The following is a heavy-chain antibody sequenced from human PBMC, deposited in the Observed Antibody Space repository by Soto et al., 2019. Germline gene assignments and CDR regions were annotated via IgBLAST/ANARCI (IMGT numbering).Heavy chain of an antibody. V-gene: IGHV3-21*01. CDR3: ARGTGAVAGRANWYFDL. J-gene: IGHJ2*01. Sequence: RLSCAASGFTFSSYSMNWVRQAPGKGLEWVSSISSSSSYIYYADSVKGRFTISRDNAKNSLYLQMNSLRAEDTAVYYCARGTGAVAGRANWYFDLWGRGTLVTVS. D-gene: IGHD6-19*01. CDR1: GFTFSSYS. CDR2: ISSSSSYI.